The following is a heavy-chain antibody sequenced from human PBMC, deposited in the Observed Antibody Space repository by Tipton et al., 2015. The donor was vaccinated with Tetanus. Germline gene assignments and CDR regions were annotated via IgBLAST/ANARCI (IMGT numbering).Heavy chain of an antibody. J-gene: IGHJ4*02. CDR3: TTDLGYSSGWFFDY. D-gene: IGHD6-19*01. Sequence: SLRLSCAASGFTFSNAWMNWVRQAPGKGLEWVGRIKSKTDGGTTDYAAPVKGRFTISRDDSKSTLYLQMNSLKTEDPAVYYCTTDLGYSSGWFFDYWGQGTLVTVSS. V-gene: IGHV3-15*07. CDR2: IKSKTDGGTT. CDR1: GFTFSNAW.